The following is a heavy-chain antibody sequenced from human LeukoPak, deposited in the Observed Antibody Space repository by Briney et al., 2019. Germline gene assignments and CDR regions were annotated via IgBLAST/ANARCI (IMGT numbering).Heavy chain of an antibody. CDR2: ISYSGGT. Sequence: PSETLSLTCTVSVGSTSSHYWSWIRQTPGKGLEWIGYISYSGGTNYNPSLKSRVTISVDTSRSQFSLKLTSVTAADTAVYYCARLKDLWFDPWGQGTLVTVSS. V-gene: IGHV4-59*11. CDR1: VGSTSSHY. D-gene: IGHD2-15*01. CDR3: ARLKDLWFDP. J-gene: IGHJ5*02.